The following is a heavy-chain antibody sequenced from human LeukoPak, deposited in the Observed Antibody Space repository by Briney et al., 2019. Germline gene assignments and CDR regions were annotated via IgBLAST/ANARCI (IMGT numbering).Heavy chain of an antibody. D-gene: IGHD4-17*01. CDR1: GFTFSSYA. Sequence: GGSLRLSCAASGFTFSSYAMSWVRQAPGKGLEWVSAIVGSGGSPYYADSVKGRFTISRDNSKNTLYLQMNSLRAEDTAVYYCAKDGAHDYGDYENYYYYMDVWGKGTTVTVSS. J-gene: IGHJ6*03. CDR2: IVGSGGSP. CDR3: AKDGAHDYGDYENYYYYMDV. V-gene: IGHV3-23*01.